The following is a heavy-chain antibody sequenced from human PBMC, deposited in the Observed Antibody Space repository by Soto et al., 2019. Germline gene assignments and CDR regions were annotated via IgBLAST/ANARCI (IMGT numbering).Heavy chain of an antibody. CDR2: ISFDGSDQ. V-gene: IGHV3-30-3*01. J-gene: IGHJ4*02. CDR3: ARDPNYSHEVSSY. D-gene: IGHD4-4*01. CDR1: GFTFTTYA. Sequence: QVHLVESGGGVVQPGRSLRLSCTTSGFTFTTYAFHWVRQAPGRGLEWVAVISFDGSDQYYADSVKGRFTVSRDNSKNTLYLQMIPLRPEDTAVYYCARDPNYSHEVSSYWGQGTLVTVSS.